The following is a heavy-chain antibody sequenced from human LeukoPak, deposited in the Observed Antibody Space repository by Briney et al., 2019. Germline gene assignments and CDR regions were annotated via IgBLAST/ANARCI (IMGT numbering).Heavy chain of an antibody. CDR1: GYTFTGYD. V-gene: IGHV1-2*02. J-gene: IGHJ4*02. CDR2: INPNTGGA. CDR3: ARDSVLAHY. Sequence: GASVKVSCKASGYTFTGYDMHWLRQAPGQGLEWMGWINPNTGGANYAQKFQGRVTMTRDTSISTAYMELSRLRSDDTAVYYCARDSVLAHYWGQGTLVPVSS.